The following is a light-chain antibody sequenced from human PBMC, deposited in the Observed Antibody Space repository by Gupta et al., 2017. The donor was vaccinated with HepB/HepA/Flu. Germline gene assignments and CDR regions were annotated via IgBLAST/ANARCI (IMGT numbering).Light chain of an antibody. CDR2: WAS. CDR1: QSILYSPNNKNY. J-gene: IGKJ2*01. CDR3: RQYYTTPST. V-gene: IGKV4-1*01. Sequence: DIVMTQPPDSLAVSLGEGATISCKSSQSILYSPNNKNYLAWYQQKAGQPPKLLIYWASTRESGLPDQFSGSGSGTDFTLTISRLQAEDVAVYYCRQYYTTPSTFCQGTKLEIK.